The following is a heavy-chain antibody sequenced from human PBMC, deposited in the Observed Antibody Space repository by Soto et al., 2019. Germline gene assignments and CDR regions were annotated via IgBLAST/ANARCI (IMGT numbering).Heavy chain of an antibody. V-gene: IGHV3-30*18. CDR1: GFTFSSDG. CDR2: ISYDGSKE. D-gene: IGHD6-13*01. Sequence: QVQLVESGGGVVQPGRSLRLSCAASGFTFSSDGMHWVRQAPGNGLEWVAVISYDGSKEYYEDSVKGRFTISRDNSKNTLYLQMNSLRAEDTAVYYCAKDRSSSWTFDYWGQGTLVTVSS. J-gene: IGHJ4*02. CDR3: AKDRSSSWTFDY.